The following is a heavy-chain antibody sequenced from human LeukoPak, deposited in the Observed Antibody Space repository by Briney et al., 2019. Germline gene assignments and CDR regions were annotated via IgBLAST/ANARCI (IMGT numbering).Heavy chain of an antibody. J-gene: IGHJ4*02. CDR2: ISGGSSTI. Sequence: GGSLRLSCAASGFTFSSYSMNWVRQAPGKGLEWVSYISGGSSTIYYADSVKGRFTISRDNAKNSLYLQMNSLRAEDTAVYYCARVAAAAGFFDYWGQGTLVTVSS. CDR1: GFTFSSYS. D-gene: IGHD6-13*01. CDR3: ARVAAAAGFFDY. V-gene: IGHV3-48*01.